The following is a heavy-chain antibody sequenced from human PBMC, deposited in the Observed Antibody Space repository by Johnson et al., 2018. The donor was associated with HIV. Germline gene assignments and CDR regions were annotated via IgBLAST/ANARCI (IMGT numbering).Heavy chain of an antibody. Sequence: QVQLVESGGGVVQPGGSLRLSCSASGFTFSSYGMHWVRQAPGKGLVWVAFIRYDGSNKYYADSVKGGVTISRDNSKNTLYLQMNSLRAEDTAVYYCAKVDTGLVTAVGIWGQGTMVTVSS. CDR3: AKVDTGLVTAVGI. CDR2: IRYDGSNK. J-gene: IGHJ3*02. D-gene: IGHD5-18*01. V-gene: IGHV3-30*02. CDR1: GFTFSSYG.